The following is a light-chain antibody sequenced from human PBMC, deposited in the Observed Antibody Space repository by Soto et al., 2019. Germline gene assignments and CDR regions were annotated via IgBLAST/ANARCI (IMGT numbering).Light chain of an antibody. Sequence: QSVLTQPPSVSAAPGQRVTISCSGSASNVGAHFVSWYQHLPGAAPKLLIYDNDERPSEIPDRFSGSKSDTSATLTITGLQTGDEADYYCGTWDSGLTAGVFGGGTK. CDR1: ASNVGAHF. CDR2: DND. CDR3: GTWDSGLTAGV. V-gene: IGLV1-51*01. J-gene: IGLJ2*01.